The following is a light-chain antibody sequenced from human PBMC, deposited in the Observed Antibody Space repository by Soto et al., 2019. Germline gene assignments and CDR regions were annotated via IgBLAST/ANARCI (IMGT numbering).Light chain of an antibody. J-gene: IGKJ1*01. CDR2: KAS. CDR1: QSISSW. CDR3: QQYNSYLWT. Sequence: EIQMTQSPSTLSASVGDRVAITCRASQSISSWLAWYQQKPGKAPKLLIYKASSLKSGVPSRFSGSGSGTEFTLTISSLQPDDFATYYCQQYNSYLWTFGQGTKVEIK. V-gene: IGKV1-5*03.